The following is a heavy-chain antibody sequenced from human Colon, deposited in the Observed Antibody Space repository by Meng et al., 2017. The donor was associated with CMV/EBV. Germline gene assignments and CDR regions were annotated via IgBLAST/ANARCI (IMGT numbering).Heavy chain of an antibody. D-gene: IGHD5-12*01. CDR2: IYWDDDT. J-gene: IGHJ4*02. CDR1: GFSFTTDKAG. CDR3: VHRSYSGQDDY. V-gene: IGHV2-5*02. Sequence: QITLKEFGPTLVKPTHTLTLTCTFSGFSFTTDKAGVGWIRHPPGKALEWLALIYWDDDTRYSPSLKTRLTITRDTSKNQVILTMTNMDPADTATYYCVHRSYSGQDDYWGQGALVTVSS.